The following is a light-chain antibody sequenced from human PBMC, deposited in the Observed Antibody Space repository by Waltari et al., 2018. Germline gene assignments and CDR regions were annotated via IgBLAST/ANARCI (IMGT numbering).Light chain of an antibody. CDR1: QSVRIY. V-gene: IGKV1-39*01. Sequence: DFQLTQSPSSLSAPVGTRVPITCRTSQSVRIYLNWYQQKPGKAPNLLIYAASNLQSGVPSRFSGSGSGTDFTLTISSVQPEDCATYYCQQSYSGPPITFGQGTRLDIK. CDR3: QQSYSGPPIT. CDR2: AAS. J-gene: IGKJ5*01.